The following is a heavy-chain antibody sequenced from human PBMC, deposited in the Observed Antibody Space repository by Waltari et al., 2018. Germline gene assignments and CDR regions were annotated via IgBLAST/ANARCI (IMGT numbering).Heavy chain of an antibody. J-gene: IGHJ4*02. CDR1: GGSISSYY. Sequence: QVQLQESGPGLVKPSETLSLTCTVSGGSISSYYWSWIRQPPGKGLEWIGYIYYSGSTNYNPSLRSRVTISVDTSKNQFSLKLSSVTAADTAVYYCARHYSLGYCSSTSCYRVLGTFDYWGQGTLVTVSS. CDR3: ARHYSLGYCSSTSCYRVLGTFDY. CDR2: IYYSGST. V-gene: IGHV4-59*08. D-gene: IGHD2-2*02.